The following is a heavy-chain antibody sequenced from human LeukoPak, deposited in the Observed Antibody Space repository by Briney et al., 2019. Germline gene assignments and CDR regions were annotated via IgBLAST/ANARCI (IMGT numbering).Heavy chain of an antibody. CDR1: GFTFSSYW. D-gene: IGHD1-26*01. Sequence: GGSLRLSCAASGFTFSSYWMHWVRQAPGKGLVWVSRINSDGSSTSYADSVKGRFTISRDNAKNALYLQMDSLRAEDTAMYYCARGTGSYYSLGYWGQGTLVTVSS. CDR2: INSDGSST. J-gene: IGHJ4*02. CDR3: ARGTGSYYSLGY. V-gene: IGHV3-74*01.